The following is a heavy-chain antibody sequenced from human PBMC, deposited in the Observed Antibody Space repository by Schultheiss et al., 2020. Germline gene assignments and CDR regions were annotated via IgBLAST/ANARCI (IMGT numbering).Heavy chain of an antibody. V-gene: IGHV6-1*01. Sequence: SETLSLTCAISGDSVSSNSVVWNWIRQSPSRGLEWLGRTYYRSKWYNDYAISVKSRITINPDTSKNQFSLKLSSVTAADTAVYYCARTLITGTTRLGVGNWFDPWGQGTLVTGSS. J-gene: IGHJ5*02. CDR2: TYYRSKWYN. D-gene: IGHD1-7*01. CDR1: GDSVSSNSVV. CDR3: ARTLITGTTRLGVGNWFDP.